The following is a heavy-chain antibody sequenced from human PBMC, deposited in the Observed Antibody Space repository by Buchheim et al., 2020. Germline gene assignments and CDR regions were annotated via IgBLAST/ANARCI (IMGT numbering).Heavy chain of an antibody. CDR2: ISYDGSNK. V-gene: IGHV3-30*18. CDR1: GFTFGAYG. D-gene: IGHD5-12*01. CDR3: AKDSGWLRLGGFDY. Sequence: QVHLVESGGGVVQPGNSLRLSCAASGFTFGAYGMHWVRQAPGKGLEWMAFISYDGSNKYYADSVKGRFTISRDNSRNTLYLQMNSRRPEDTAVYYCAKDSGWLRLGGFDYWGQGTL. J-gene: IGHJ4*02.